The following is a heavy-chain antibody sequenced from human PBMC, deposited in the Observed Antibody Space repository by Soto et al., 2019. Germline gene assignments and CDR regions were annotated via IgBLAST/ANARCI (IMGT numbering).Heavy chain of an antibody. Sequence: QPGGSLRLSCTASGITMSFYVMNWVRQAPGKGPEWVSGIRGSGGATDYADSVQGRFTISRDDSKNTLYLQMNSLRAEDTAVYHCAVWHGLGRSRGFWSGPFDYWGPGTWVTVSS. J-gene: IGHJ4*02. CDR3: AVWHGLGRSRGFWSGPFDY. CDR2: IRGSGGAT. CDR1: GITMSFYV. V-gene: IGHV3-23*01. D-gene: IGHD3-3*01.